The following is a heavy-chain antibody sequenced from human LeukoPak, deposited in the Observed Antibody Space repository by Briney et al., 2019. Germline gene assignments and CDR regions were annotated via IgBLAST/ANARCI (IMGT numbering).Heavy chain of an antibody. CDR1: GFTFSSYS. Sequence: GGSLRLSCAASGFTFSSYSMNWVRQAPGKGLEWVSSISSSSSYIYYADSVKGRFTISRDNAKTSLYLRMNSLRAEYTAVYYCAREWGAGTADYWGQGTLVTVAS. V-gene: IGHV3-21*01. J-gene: IGHJ4*02. CDR3: AREWGAGTADY. CDR2: ISSSSSYI. D-gene: IGHD1-14*01.